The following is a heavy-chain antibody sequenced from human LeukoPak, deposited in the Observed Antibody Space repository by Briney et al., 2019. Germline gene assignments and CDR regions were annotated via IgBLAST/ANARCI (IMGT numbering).Heavy chain of an antibody. V-gene: IGHV3-21*01. J-gene: IGHJ5*02. CDR1: GFTFSSYS. CDR3: ARDRSSGWSSNWFDP. CDR2: ISSSSSYI. D-gene: IGHD6-19*01. Sequence: GGSLRLSCAASGFTFSSYSMNWVRQAPGKGLEWVSSISSSSSYIYYADSVQGRFTISRDNARNSLYLQMDGLRVDDTAMYYCARDRSSGWSSNWFDPWGRGTLVSVSS.